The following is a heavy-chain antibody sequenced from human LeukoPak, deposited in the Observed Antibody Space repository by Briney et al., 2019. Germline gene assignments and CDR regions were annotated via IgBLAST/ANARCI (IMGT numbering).Heavy chain of an antibody. CDR2: IYYSGST. V-gene: IGHV4-39*07. CDR3: ARANHYDFWSGNNYFDY. D-gene: IGHD3-3*01. Sequence: SETLSLTCTVSGGSISSSSYYWGWIRQPPGTGLERLGSIYYSGSTYYNPSLKSRVTISVDTSKNQFSLKLSSVTAADTAVYYCARANHYDFWSGNNYFDYWGQGTLVTVSS. J-gene: IGHJ4*02. CDR1: GGSISSSSYY.